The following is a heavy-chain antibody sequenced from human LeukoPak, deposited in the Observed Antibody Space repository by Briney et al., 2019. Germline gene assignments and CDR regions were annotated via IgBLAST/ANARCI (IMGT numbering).Heavy chain of an antibody. CDR2: IYYSGST. Sequence: SETLSLTCTVSGGSINNYYWGWIRQPPGKGLEWIGSIYYSGSTYYNPSLKSRVTISVDTSKNQFSLKLSSVTAADTAVYYCMMIVVVITDYFDYWGQGTLVTVSS. D-gene: IGHD3-22*01. J-gene: IGHJ4*02. CDR1: GGSINNYY. V-gene: IGHV4-39*01. CDR3: MMIVVVITDYFDY.